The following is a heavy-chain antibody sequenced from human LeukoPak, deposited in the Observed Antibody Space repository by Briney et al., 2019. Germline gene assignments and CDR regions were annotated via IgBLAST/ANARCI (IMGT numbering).Heavy chain of an antibody. V-gene: IGHV3-21*01. Sequence: GGSLRLSCAASGFTFSSYSMNWVRQAPGKGLEWVSSISSSNSYIYYADSVKGRFTISRDNAKNSLYLQMSSLRAEDTAIYYCARDNRGSYWGEDYFDSWGQGTLVTVSS. CDR3: ARDNRGSYWGEDYFDS. CDR1: GFTFSSYS. CDR2: ISSSNSYI. J-gene: IGHJ4*02. D-gene: IGHD1-26*01.